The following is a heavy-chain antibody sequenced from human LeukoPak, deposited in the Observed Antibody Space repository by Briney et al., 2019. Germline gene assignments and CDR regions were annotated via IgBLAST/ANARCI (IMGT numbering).Heavy chain of an antibody. Sequence: SETLSLTCTVSGGSISSYYWSWIRQPPGKGLEWIGYINYSGSTNYNPSLKSRVIISVDTSKNQFSLKLSSVTAADTAVYYCARASPNYGPPPSYMDVWGKGTTVTVSS. D-gene: IGHD4-17*01. CDR2: INYSGST. CDR1: GGSISSYY. CDR3: ARASPNYGPPPSYMDV. J-gene: IGHJ6*03. V-gene: IGHV4-59*01.